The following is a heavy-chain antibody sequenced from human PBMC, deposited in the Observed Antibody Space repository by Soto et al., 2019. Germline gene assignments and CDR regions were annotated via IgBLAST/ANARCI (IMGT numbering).Heavy chain of an antibody. CDR2: FDPEDGET. CDR1: GYTLTELS. Sequence: QVQLVQSGAEVKKPGASVKVSCKLSGYTLTELSIHWVRQAPGKGLEWMGGFDPEDGETIYAQKLQGRVSMTEDTSADTAYMELSSLRSEDTAVYYCATMLDYGDYADWGQGTLVTVSS. J-gene: IGHJ4*02. CDR3: ATMLDYGDYAD. D-gene: IGHD4-17*01. V-gene: IGHV1-24*01.